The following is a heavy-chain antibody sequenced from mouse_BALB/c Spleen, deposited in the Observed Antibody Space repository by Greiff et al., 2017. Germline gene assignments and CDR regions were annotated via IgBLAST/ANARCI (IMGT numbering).Heavy chain of an antibody. D-gene: IGHD1-1*01. CDR2: ISSGSSTI. J-gene: IGHJ4*01. CDR3: ARSSGSSFGYYAMDY. V-gene: IGHV5-17*02. Sequence: EVQGVESGGGLVQPGGSRKLSCAASGFTFSSFGMHWVRQAPEKGLEWVAYISSGSSTIYYADTVKGRFTISRDNPKNTLFLQMTSLRSEDTAMYYCARSSGSSFGYYAMDYWGQGTSVTVSS. CDR1: GFTFSSFG.